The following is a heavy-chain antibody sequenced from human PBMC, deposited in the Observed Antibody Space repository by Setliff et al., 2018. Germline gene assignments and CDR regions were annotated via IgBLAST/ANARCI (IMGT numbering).Heavy chain of an antibody. V-gene: IGHV4-59*02. CDR3: ARDRSYYDSSGYYDYAFDI. J-gene: IGHJ3*02. D-gene: IGHD3-22*01. CDR2: ISYSGIT. CDR1: GASVSSHY. Sequence: PSETLSLTCNVSGASVSSHYWDWIRQPPGKGLEWIGFISYSGITTYNVSLKSRVSISVDTSKNQFSLKLSSVTAADTAVYYCARDRSYYDSSGYYDYAFDIWGQGTMVTVSS.